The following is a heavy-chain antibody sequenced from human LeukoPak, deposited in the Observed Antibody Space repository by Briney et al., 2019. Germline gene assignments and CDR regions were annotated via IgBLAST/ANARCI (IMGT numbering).Heavy chain of an antibody. CDR2: IGSSGGGI. CDR1: GFTFSTYT. Sequence: GGSLRLSCAASGFTFSTYTMYWVRHPPGKRLEWVSIIGSSGGGIHYADSVKGRFTISRDNSKNTLYLQMNSLRAEDTAVYYCAKDKGTPPVGFFDYWGQGTLVTVSS. D-gene: IGHD1-1*01. J-gene: IGHJ4*02. V-gene: IGHV3-23*01. CDR3: AKDKGTPPVGFFDY.